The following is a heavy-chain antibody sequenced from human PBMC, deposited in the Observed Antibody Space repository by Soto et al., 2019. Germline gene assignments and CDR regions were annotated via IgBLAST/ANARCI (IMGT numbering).Heavy chain of an antibody. CDR3: ARAGIAVAGTHVFDI. CDR1: GGSISSSSYY. CDR2: IYYSGST. V-gene: IGHV4-39*01. D-gene: IGHD6-19*01. J-gene: IGHJ3*02. Sequence: PSETLSLTCTVSGGSISSSSYYWGWIRQPPGKGLEWIGSIYYSGSTYYNPSLKSRVTISVDTSKNQFSLKLSSVTAADTAVYYCARAGIAVAGTHVFDIWGQGKMVTVSS.